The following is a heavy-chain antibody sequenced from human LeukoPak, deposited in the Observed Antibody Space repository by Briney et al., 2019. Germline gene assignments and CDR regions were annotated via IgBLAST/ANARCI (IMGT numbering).Heavy chain of an antibody. CDR1: GYTFTGYY. V-gene: IGHV1-69*10. J-gene: IGHJ5*02. CDR2: IIPILGIA. Sequence: SVKVSCKASGYTFTGYYMHWMRQAPGQGLEWMGGIIPILGIANYAQKFQGRVTITADKSTSTAYMELSSLRSEDTAVYYCARVGPAGSSSVIWFDPWGQGTLVTASS. D-gene: IGHD6-6*01. CDR3: ARVGPAGSSSVIWFDP.